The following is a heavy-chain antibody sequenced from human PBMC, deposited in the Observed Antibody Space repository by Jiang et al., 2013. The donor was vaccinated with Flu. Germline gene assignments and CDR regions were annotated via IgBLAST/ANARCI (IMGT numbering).Heavy chain of an antibody. D-gene: IGHD1-20*01. V-gene: IGHV1-2*04. CDR1: GYTFTGYY. J-gene: IGHJ3*02. CDR2: INPNSGGT. Sequence: QLVESGAEVKKPGASVKVSCKASGYTFTGYYMHWVRQAPGQGLEWMGWINPNSGGTNYAQKFQGWVTMTRDTSISTAYMELSRLRSDDTAVYYCARASRITGTPERVMLFDIWGQGTMVTVSS. CDR3: ARASRITGTPERVMLFDI.